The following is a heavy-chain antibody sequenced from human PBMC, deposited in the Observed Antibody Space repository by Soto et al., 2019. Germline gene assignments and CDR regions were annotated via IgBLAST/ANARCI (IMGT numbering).Heavy chain of an antibody. CDR1: GFTFSSYA. CDR2: ISGSGGST. D-gene: IGHD1-1*01. J-gene: IGHJ4*02. Sequence: PGGSLRLSCAASGFTFSSYAMNWVRQAPGKGLEWVSVISGSGGSTYYADSVKGRFTISRDNSKNTLYLQMNSLRAEDTAVYYCTRWKETYPDYWGQGTLVTVSS. CDR3: TRWKETYPDY. V-gene: IGHV3-23*01.